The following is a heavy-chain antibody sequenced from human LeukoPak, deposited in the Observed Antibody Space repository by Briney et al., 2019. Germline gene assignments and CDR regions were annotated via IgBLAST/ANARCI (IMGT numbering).Heavy chain of an antibody. CDR3: AKEYEKGVVEIYGMDV. D-gene: IGHD1-1*01. Sequence: PGGSLRLSCAASRFTFSSYAMSWVRQAPGKGLEWVSAISGSGGSTYYADSVKGRFTISRDNSKNTLYLQMNSLRAEDTAVYYCAKEYEKGVVEIYGMDVWGQGTTVTVSS. J-gene: IGHJ6*02. CDR1: RFTFSSYA. CDR2: ISGSGGST. V-gene: IGHV3-23*01.